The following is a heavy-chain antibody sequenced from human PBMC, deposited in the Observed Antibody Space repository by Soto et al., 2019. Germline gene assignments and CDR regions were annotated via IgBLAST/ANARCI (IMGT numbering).Heavy chain of an antibody. V-gene: IGHV3-53*01. CDR2: IYSGGST. J-gene: IGHJ4*02. CDR1: GFTVSSNY. D-gene: IGHD6-13*01. Sequence: VGSLRVSGAASGFTVSSNYMSWVRQAPGKGLEWVSVIYSGGSTYYADSVKGRFTISRDNSMNTLYLQMNSLRAEDTAVYYCAKGREIAAAGLYYFDYWGQGTLVTVSS. CDR3: AKGREIAAAGLYYFDY.